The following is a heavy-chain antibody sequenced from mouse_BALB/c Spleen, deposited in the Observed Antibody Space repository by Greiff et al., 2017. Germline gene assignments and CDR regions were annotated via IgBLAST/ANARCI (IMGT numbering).Heavy chain of an antibody. CDR3: ARDGDGSSPFAY. J-gene: IGHJ3*01. Sequence: VQLQQSGAELVRSGASVKLSCTASGFNIKDTYMHWVKQRPEQGLEWIGRIDPANGNTKYDPKFQGKATITADTSSNTAYLQLSSLTSEDNAVYYCARDGDGSSPFAYWGQGTLVTVSA. V-gene: IGHV14-3*02. CDR1: GFNIKDTY. D-gene: IGHD1-1*01. CDR2: IDPANGNT.